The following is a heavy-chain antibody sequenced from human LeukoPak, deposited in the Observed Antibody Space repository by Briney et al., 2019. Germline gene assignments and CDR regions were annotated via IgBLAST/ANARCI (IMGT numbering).Heavy chain of an antibody. CDR3: ASRITIFERGPAAPFDP. CDR2: LYYSGST. J-gene: IGHJ5*02. V-gene: IGHV4-39*01. CDR1: GGSISSSSYY. Sequence: TSETLSLTCTVSGGSISSSSYYWGWIRQPPGKGLEWIGSLYYSGSTYYNPPLKSRVTISVDTSKNQFSLKLSSVTAADTAVYYCASRITIFERGPAAPFDPWGQGTPVTVSS. D-gene: IGHD3-9*01.